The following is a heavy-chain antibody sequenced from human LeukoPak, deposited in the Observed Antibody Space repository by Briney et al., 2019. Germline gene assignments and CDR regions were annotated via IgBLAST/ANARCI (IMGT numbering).Heavy chain of an antibody. J-gene: IGHJ4*02. D-gene: IGHD5-18*01. CDR2: IRYDGSDK. Sequence: PGGSLRLSCEASGFTFNSYAMHWVRQVPGKGLQGGAFIRYDGSDKYYADSVKRRFTISRDNSKNTLYLQMNSMIPDDMAVYYCARGYGKNYLNYWGQGTLVTVST. CDR3: ARGYGKNYLNY. V-gene: IGHV3-30*02. CDR1: GFTFNSYA.